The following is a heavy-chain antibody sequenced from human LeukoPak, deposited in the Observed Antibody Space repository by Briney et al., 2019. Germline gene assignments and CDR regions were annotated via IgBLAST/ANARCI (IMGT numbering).Heavy chain of an antibody. J-gene: IGHJ4*02. CDR2: IWHDGSNK. V-gene: IGHV3-33*01. D-gene: IGHD2-2*01. Sequence: GGSLRLSCAASGFTFSSYGMHWVRQAPGKGLEWVAVIWHDGSNKYYADSVKGRFTISRDNSKNTLYLQMNSLRAEDTAVYYCAREFAAYGEMYPFDYWGQGTLVTVSS. CDR1: GFTFSSYG. CDR3: AREFAAYGEMYPFDY.